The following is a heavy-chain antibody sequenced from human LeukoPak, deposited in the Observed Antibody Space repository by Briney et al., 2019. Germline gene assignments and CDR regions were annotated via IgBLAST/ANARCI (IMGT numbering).Heavy chain of an antibody. V-gene: IGHV3-64*01. CDR2: ISSNGGST. CDR1: GFTFSSYA. CDR3: AASLVRGVIKL. Sequence: GGSLRLSCAASGFTFSSYAMHWVRQAPGKGLEYVSAISSNGGSTYYANSVKGRFTISRDNSKNTLYLQMGSLRAEDMAVYYCAASLVRGVIKLWGQGTLVTVSS. J-gene: IGHJ4*02. D-gene: IGHD3-10*01.